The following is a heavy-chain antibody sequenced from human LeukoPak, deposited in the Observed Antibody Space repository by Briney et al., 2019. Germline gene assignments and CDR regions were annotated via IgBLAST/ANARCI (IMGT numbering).Heavy chain of an antibody. Sequence: GGSLRLSCAASGFTFSSYAMTWVRQAPGNRLEWVSTISANGAYTHYADSVKGRFTISRDNSKNTLSLQMNSLRAEDTAVYYCAKDAGYSSGREFDYWGQGTLVTVSS. CDR3: AKDAGYSSGREFDY. D-gene: IGHD6-19*01. CDR1: GFTFSSYA. CDR2: ISANGAYT. J-gene: IGHJ4*02. V-gene: IGHV3-23*01.